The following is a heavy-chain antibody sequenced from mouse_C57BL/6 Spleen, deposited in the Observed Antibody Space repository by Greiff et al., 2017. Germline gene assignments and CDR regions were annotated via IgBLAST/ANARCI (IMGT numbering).Heavy chain of an antibody. CDR2: LRSKSNNYAT. J-gene: IGHJ2*01. Sequence: VHLVEPGGGLVQPKGSLKPSCAASGFSFNTYALTWVRPAPGKGLEWVARLRSKSNNYATYYDDSVKDRFTISRDDSEGMLYLQMNNLKTEDTAMYYCVRGTVQWDYWGQGTTLTVSS. CDR1: GFSFNTYA. D-gene: IGHD1-1*01. CDR3: VRGTVQWDY. V-gene: IGHV10-1*01.